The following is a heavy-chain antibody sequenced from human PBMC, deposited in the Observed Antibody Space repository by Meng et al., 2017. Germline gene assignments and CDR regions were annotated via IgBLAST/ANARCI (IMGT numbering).Heavy chain of an antibody. CDR2: ISYDGSNK. J-gene: IGHJ4*02. CDR1: GFTFSSYA. Sequence: QLVESGGGVVQPGRSLRLSCAASGFTFSSYAMHWVRQAPGKGLEWVAVISYDGSNKYYADSVKGRFTISRDNSKNTLYLQMNSLRAEDTAVYYCAGGLMVNDYWGQGTLVTVSS. CDR3: AGGLMVNDY. D-gene: IGHD3-10*01. V-gene: IGHV3-30*01.